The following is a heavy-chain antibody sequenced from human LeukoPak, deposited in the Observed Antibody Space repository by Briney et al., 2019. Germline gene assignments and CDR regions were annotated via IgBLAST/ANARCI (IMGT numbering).Heavy chain of an antibody. D-gene: IGHD3-16*01. V-gene: IGHV4-59*08. CDR3: SRRTPQAYVWGGHNRFDP. CDR1: GGSISSYY. CDR2: IFYSGST. Sequence: AETLSLTCTVSGGSISSYYGNWIRRTPRKGLEWGGYIFYSGSTNYNPSRKGRVQISVDTSKNQFSLTLTSLTAADTAVDYCSRRTPQAYVWGGHNRFDPWGKGTLVTVSS. J-gene: IGHJ5*02.